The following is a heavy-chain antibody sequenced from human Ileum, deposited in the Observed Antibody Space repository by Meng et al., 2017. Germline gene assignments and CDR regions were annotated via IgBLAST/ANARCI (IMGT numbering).Heavy chain of an antibody. V-gene: IGHV4-34*01. J-gene: IGHJ4*02. CDR3: ARGGGRYGPDFDY. CDR2: INHSGST. Sequence: QEQLQQWGAGLLKPSETLSLTCAVYGGSFSGYYWSWIRQPPGKGLEWIGEINHSGSTNYNPSLKSRVTISVDTSKNQFSLKLSSVTAADTAVYYCARGGGRYGPDFDYWGQGTLVTVSS. CDR1: GGSFSGYY. D-gene: IGHD3-16*01.